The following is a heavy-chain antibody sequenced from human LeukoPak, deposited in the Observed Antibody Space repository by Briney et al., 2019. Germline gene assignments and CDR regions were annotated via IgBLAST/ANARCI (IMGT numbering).Heavy chain of an antibody. CDR2: INHSGGT. V-gene: IGHV4-34*01. Sequence: SETLSLTCAVYGGSFSGYYRSWSRQPPGKGLEWIGEINHSGGTNYNPSLKSRGTISVDTSKNQFSLKLSSVTAADTAVYYCARVRIAVAGSGAYYYYYYMDVWGKGTTVTVSS. D-gene: IGHD6-19*01. CDR1: GGSFSGYY. CDR3: ARVRIAVAGSGAYYYYYYMDV. J-gene: IGHJ6*03.